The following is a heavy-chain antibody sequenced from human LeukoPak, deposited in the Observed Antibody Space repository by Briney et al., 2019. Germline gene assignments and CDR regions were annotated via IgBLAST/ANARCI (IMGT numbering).Heavy chain of an antibody. D-gene: IGHD5-18*01. J-gene: IGHJ4*02. CDR3: ARVDTAHFQAFDY. CDR1: GGSISSYY. Sequence: SETLSLTCTVSGGSISSYYWSWIRQPPGKGLEWIGYIYYSGSTNYNPSLKSRVTISVDTSKNQFSLKLSSVTAADTAVYYCARVDTAHFQAFDYWGQGTLVTVSS. V-gene: IGHV4-59*01. CDR2: IYYSGST.